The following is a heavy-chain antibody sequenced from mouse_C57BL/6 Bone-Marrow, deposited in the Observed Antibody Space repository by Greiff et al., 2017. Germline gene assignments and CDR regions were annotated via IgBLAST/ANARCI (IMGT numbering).Heavy chain of an antibody. CDR3: ARHYGSFYYYAMDY. CDR2: IWSDGST. J-gene: IGHJ4*01. V-gene: IGHV2-6-1*01. D-gene: IGHD1-1*01. CDR1: GFSLTSYG. Sequence: VQVVESGPGLVAPSQSLSITCTVSGFSLTSYGVHWVRQPPGKGLEWLVVIWSDGSTTYNSALKSRLSISKDNSKSQVFLKMNSLQTDDTAMYYCARHYGSFYYYAMDYWGQGTSVTVSS.